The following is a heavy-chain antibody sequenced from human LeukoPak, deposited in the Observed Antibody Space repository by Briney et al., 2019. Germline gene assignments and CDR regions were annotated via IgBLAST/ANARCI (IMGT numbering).Heavy chain of an antibody. CDR1: GFTFSSYA. Sequence: PGGSLRLSCAASGFTFSSYAMNWVRQAPGKGLEWVSAISGSGNSTYYADSVKGRFTISRDNSKNTLYLQMNSLRAEDTAVYYCAKGTGYGSGSYYKLPFDYWGQGTLVTVSS. J-gene: IGHJ4*02. CDR2: ISGSGNST. D-gene: IGHD3-10*01. V-gene: IGHV3-23*01. CDR3: AKGTGYGSGSYYKLPFDY.